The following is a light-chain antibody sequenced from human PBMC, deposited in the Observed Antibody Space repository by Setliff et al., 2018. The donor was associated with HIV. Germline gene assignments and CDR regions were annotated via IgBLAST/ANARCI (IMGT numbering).Light chain of an antibody. CDR1: SSDVGGYNY. V-gene: IGLV2-14*01. J-gene: IGLJ1*01. CDR3: SSYTSTPLYV. Sequence: QSALTQPASVSGSPGQSITISCTGTSSDVGGYNYVSWYQQYPGKAPKLMIYDVSNRPSGVSNRFSGSKSGNTASLTISGLQAEDEADYYCSSYTSTPLYVFGTGTKV. CDR2: DVS.